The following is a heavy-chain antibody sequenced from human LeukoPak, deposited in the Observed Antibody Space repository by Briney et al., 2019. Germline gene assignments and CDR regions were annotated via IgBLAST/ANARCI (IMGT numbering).Heavy chain of an antibody. CDR3: ASATGKSGYEHGIDI. CDR2: IYYSGST. Sequence: SQTLSLTCTVSGGSISSSSYYWGWIRQPPGKGLEWIGCIYYSGSTYYNPSLKSRVTISVDTSKNQFSLRLSSVTAADTAVYYCASATGKSGYEHGIDICGQGTMVTVSS. CDR1: GGSISSSSYY. J-gene: IGHJ3*02. V-gene: IGHV4-39*01. D-gene: IGHD5-12*01.